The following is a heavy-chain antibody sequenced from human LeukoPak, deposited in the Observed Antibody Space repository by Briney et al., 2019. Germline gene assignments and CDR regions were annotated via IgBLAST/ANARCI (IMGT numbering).Heavy chain of an antibody. CDR3: ARASVGATTGWLDY. Sequence: GGSLRLSWAAAGVTFSSDVMHWVRQAPGKGREWVAVIWYDGTNKYFAESVKGPFTISKDNSRNTLYLQMNSLRAEDTAVYYCARASVGATTGWLDYWGQGTLVTVSS. J-gene: IGHJ4*02. CDR2: IWYDGTNK. V-gene: IGHV3-33*01. D-gene: IGHD1-26*01. CDR1: GVTFSSDV.